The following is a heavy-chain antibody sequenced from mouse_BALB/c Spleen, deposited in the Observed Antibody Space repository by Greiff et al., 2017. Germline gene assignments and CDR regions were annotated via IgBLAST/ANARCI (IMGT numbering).Heavy chain of an antibody. CDR1: GFNIKDTY. V-gene: IGHV14-3*02. D-gene: IGHD1-1*01. CDR2: IDPANGNT. Sequence: EVQLKESGAELVKPGASVKLSCTASGFNIKDTYMHWVKQRPEQGLEWIGRIDPANGNTKYDPKFQGKATITADTSSNTAYLQLSSLTSEDTAVYYCARDYYGSRYAMDYWGQGTSVTVSS. J-gene: IGHJ4*01. CDR3: ARDYYGSRYAMDY.